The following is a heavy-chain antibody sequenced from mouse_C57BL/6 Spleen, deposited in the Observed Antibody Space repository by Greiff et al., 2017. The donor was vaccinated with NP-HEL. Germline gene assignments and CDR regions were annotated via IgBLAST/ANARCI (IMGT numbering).Heavy chain of an antibody. J-gene: IGHJ4*01. V-gene: IGHV1-26*01. CDR2: INPNNGGT. CDR3: ASGGIDYDYAMDY. D-gene: IGHD2-4*01. Sequence: EVQLQQSGPELVKPGASVKISCKASGYTFTDYYMNWVKQSHGKSLEWIGDINPNNGGTSYNQKFKGKATLTVDKSSSTAYMELRSLTSEDSAVYYCASGGIDYDYAMDYWGQGTSVTVSS. CDR1: GYTFTDYY.